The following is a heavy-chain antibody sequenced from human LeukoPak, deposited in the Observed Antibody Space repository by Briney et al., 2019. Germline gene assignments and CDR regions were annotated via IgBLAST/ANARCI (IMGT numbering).Heavy chain of an antibody. V-gene: IGHV3-23*01. CDR3: ATYRMEYYFDY. D-gene: IGHD1-26*01. Sequence: GSLRLSCSASGFTFSSYAMSWVRQAPGKGLEWVSAIRGSGGSTYYADSVKGRFTISRDNSKNTLYLQMNSLRAEDTAVYYCATYRMEYYFDYWGQGTLVTVSS. CDR1: GFTFSSYA. J-gene: IGHJ4*02. CDR2: IRGSGGST.